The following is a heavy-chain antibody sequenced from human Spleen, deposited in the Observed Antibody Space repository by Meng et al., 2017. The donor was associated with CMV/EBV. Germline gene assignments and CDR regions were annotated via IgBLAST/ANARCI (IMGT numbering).Heavy chain of an antibody. Sequence: FSSYAMSWVRHAPGKGLEWVSAISGSGGSTYYADSVKGRFTISRDNSKNTLYLQMNSLRAEDTAVYYCAKDLGYCSSTSWCYRWFDPWGQGTLVTVSS. V-gene: IGHV3-23*01. D-gene: IGHD2-2*01. CDR1: FSSYA. J-gene: IGHJ5*02. CDR2: ISGSGGST. CDR3: AKDLGYCSSTSWCYRWFDP.